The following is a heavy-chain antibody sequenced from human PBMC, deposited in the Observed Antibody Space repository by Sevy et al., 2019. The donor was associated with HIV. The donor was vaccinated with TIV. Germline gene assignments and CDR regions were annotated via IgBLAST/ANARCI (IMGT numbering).Heavy chain of an antibody. Sequence: ASVKVSCKASGYTFSDYYIHGVRQAPGQGLVWMGWINPNSGGTNYAQKFQGRVTMTRDTSITTAYMELSRMRSDDTAVYYCARQSAYHFYGMDVWGQGTTVTVSS. CDR3: ARQSAYHFYGMDV. CDR1: GYTFSDYY. D-gene: IGHD3-16*01. CDR2: INPNSGGT. V-gene: IGHV1-2*02. J-gene: IGHJ6*02.